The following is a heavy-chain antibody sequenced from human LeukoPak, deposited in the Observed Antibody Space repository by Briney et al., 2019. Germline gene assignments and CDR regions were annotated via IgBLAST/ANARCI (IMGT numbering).Heavy chain of an antibody. D-gene: IGHD1-26*01. CDR1: GFTFTDYW. CDR2: IQRGGSES. CDR3: ARVGTWELQRVFDY. J-gene: IGHJ4*02. V-gene: IGHV3-7*01. Sequence: GGSLRLSCAASGFTFTDYWMTWVRQVPGKGLERVANIQRGGSESYYVDSVKGRSTISRENAKNSLYLQMDSLRVEDTAVYYCARVGTWELQRVFDYWGQGTPVTVSS.